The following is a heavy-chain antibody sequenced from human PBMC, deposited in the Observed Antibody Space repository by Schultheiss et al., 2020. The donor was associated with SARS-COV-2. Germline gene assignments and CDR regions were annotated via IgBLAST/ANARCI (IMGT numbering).Heavy chain of an antibody. V-gene: IGHV1-2*02. J-gene: IGHJ4*02. CDR3: ARVLGYSYGSTNFDY. Sequence: ASVKVSCKASGYTFTGYYMHWVRQAPGQGLEWMGWINPNSGGTNYAQKFQGRVTMTRDTSISTAYMELSRLRSDDTAVYYCARVLGYSYGSTNFDYWGQGTLVTVSS. CDR1: GYTFTGYY. CDR2: INPNSGGT. D-gene: IGHD5-18*01.